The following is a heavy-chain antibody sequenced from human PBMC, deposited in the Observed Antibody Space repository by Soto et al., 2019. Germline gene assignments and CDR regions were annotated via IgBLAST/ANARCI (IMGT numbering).Heavy chain of an antibody. V-gene: IGHV1-46*01. CDR2: INPSVGST. Sequence: QVQLVQSGAEVRKPGASVKVSCKASGYTFTTYNMHWVRQAPGQGLEWMGVINPSVGSTSYAQKYQGRVTMTRDKSASTVYMELRSRRSEDTAVYYCARAGAGHFDSWGQGTLVTVSS. J-gene: IGHJ4*02. CDR1: GYTFTTYN. CDR3: ARAGAGHFDS.